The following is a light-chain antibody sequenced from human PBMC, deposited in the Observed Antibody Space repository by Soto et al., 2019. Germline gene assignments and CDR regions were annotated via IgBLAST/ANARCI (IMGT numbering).Light chain of an antibody. CDR3: QRRSNWPT. CDR2: DAS. Sequence: EIVMTQSPATLSVSLWERATLSGRASQSVSSNLAWYQQKPGQAPRLLIDDASYRATGIPARFSGSASGTYFTLTTSSLAPEDFAVYYCQRRSNWPTFGGGTKVDIK. J-gene: IGKJ4*01. V-gene: IGKV3-11*01. CDR1: QSVSSN.